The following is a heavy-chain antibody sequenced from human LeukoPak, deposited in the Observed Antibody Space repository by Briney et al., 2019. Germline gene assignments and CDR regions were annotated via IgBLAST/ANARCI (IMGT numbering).Heavy chain of an antibody. D-gene: IGHD3-22*01. CDR3: ARPSDSSGYYYYYYMDV. CDR2: IIPIFGTA. Sequence: SVKVSCKASGRTFSSYAISWVRQAPGQGLEWMGGIIPIFGTANYAQKFQGRVTITTDESTSTAYMELSSLRSEDTAVYYCARPSDSSGYYYYYYMDVWGKGTTVTVSS. CDR1: GRTFSSYA. V-gene: IGHV1-69*05. J-gene: IGHJ6*03.